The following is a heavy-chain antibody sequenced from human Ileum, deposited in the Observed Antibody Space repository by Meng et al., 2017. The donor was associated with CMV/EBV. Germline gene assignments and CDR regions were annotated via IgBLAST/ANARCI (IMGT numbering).Heavy chain of an antibody. CDR2: IYFSGST. Sequence: QVQLQESGPGLVKPSQTLSLTCAVCGNFIRGGGFYWTWIRQPQGKALEWIGYIYFSGSTYYNPSLKSRVTISVDTAKNQFSLNLNSVTAADTAVYYCARGPGGDWFDPWGQGTLVTVSS. CDR1: GNFIRGGGFY. V-gene: IGHV4-30-4*01. CDR3: ARGPGGDWFDP. J-gene: IGHJ5*02. D-gene: IGHD3-16*01.